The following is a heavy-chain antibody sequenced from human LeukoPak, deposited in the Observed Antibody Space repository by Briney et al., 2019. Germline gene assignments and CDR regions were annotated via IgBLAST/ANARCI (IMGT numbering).Heavy chain of an antibody. J-gene: IGHJ4*02. CDR1: GFTFSSYG. D-gene: IGHD5-24*01. CDR3: AKAGVDGDFDY. CDR2: ISYDGSNK. V-gene: IGHV3-30*18. Sequence: GGSLRLSCAASGFTFSSYGMHWVRQAPGKGLEWVAVISYDGSNKYYADSVKGRFTISRDNSKNTLYLQMNSLRAEDTAVYYCAKAGVDGDFDYWGQGTLVTVSS.